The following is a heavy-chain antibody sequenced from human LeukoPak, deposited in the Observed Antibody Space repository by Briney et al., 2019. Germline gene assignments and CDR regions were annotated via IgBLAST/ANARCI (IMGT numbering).Heavy chain of an antibody. J-gene: IGHJ4*02. CDR3: ARGGSRGYSGYDSN. D-gene: IGHD5-12*01. Sequence: PVGSPRLSCAASGFTFSDYYITWIRKAPGRGLEWISYLSNSGSYTKYADSVKGRFSISRENAERSLYLQMNSLRAEDTAVYYCARGGSRGYSGYDSNWGQGTLVTVSS. CDR2: LSNSGSYT. V-gene: IGHV3-11*05. CDR1: GFTFSDYY.